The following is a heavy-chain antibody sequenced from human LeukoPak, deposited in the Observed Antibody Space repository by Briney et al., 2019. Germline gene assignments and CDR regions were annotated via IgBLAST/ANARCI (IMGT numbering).Heavy chain of an antibody. J-gene: IGHJ4*02. Sequence: GESLKISCKGSGYSFTSYWIGWVRQMPGKDLEWMGIIYPGDSDTRYSPSFQGQVTISADKSISTAYLQWSSLKASDTAMYYCARHKGEAVQLWDYFDYWGQGTLVTVSS. CDR1: GYSFTSYW. D-gene: IGHD5-18*01. V-gene: IGHV5-51*01. CDR2: IYPGDSDT. CDR3: ARHKGEAVQLWDYFDY.